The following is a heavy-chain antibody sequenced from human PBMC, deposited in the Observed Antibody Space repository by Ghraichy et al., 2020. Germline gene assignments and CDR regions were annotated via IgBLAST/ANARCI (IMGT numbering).Heavy chain of an antibody. Sequence: GGSLRLSCAASGFTFSSYAMSWVRQTPGKGLEWVSAISGRGTSTYYADSVKGRFTISRDNSKNTLYLQMNSLRGEDTAVYYCAKVRTTVAGHYDAFDIWGQGTMVTVSS. V-gene: IGHV3-23*01. CDR2: ISGRGTST. CDR1: GFTFSSYA. J-gene: IGHJ3*02. D-gene: IGHD6-19*01. CDR3: AKVRTTVAGHYDAFDI.